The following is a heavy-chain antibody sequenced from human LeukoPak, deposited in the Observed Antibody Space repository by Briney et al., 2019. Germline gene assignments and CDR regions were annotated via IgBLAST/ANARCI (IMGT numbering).Heavy chain of an antibody. CDR3: ARRTGSAFDI. V-gene: IGHV1-8*03. Sequence: ASVKVSCKASGYTFTSYDINWVRQATGQGVEWMGWMNPNSGNTGYAQKFQGRVTITRDTSISTAYMELSSLRSEDTAVYYCARRTGSAFDIWGQGTMVTVSS. D-gene: IGHD1-1*01. CDR2: MNPNSGNT. J-gene: IGHJ3*02. CDR1: GYTFTSYD.